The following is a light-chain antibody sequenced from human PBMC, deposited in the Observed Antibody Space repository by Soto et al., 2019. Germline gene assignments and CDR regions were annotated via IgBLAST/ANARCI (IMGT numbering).Light chain of an antibody. J-gene: IGKJ2*01. V-gene: IGKV2-28*01. CDR1: QSLLHSNGYTY. CDR2: LGS. Sequence: DIVMTQSPLSLPVTPGEPASISCRSSQSLLHSNGYTYLDWYLQRPGQSPQLMIYLGSNRASGVPDRFSGGGSGTDFTRKISRVEAEDVGVYFCMQALQTPYTIGQGTKLEIK. CDR3: MQALQTPYT.